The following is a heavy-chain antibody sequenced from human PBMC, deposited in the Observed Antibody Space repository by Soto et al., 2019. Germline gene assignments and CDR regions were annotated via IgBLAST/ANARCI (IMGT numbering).Heavy chain of an antibody. CDR1: GYTFTSYA. CDR3: ASSYCISTSCPPYYSMDV. Sequence: ASVKVSCKASGYTFTSYAMHWVRQAPGQRLEWMGWINAGNGNTKYSQKFQGRVTITRDTSASTAYMELSSLRSEDTAVYYCASSYCISTSCPPYYSMDVWGQGTTVTVSS. J-gene: IGHJ6*02. V-gene: IGHV1-3*01. D-gene: IGHD2-2*01. CDR2: INAGNGNT.